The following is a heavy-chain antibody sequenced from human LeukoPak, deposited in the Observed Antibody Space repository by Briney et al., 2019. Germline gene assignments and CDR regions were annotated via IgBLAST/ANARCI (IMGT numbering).Heavy chain of an antibody. J-gene: IGHJ4*02. CDR1: GGTFSSYA. V-gene: IGHV1-69*13. CDR3: ARESGGIAAAPGYY. Sequence: SVRVPCKASGGTFSSYAISWVRQAPGQGLEWMGGIIPIFGTANYAQKFQGRVTITADESTSTAYMELSSLRSEDTAVYYCARESGGIAAAPGYYWGQGTLVTVSS. CDR2: IIPIFGTA. D-gene: IGHD6-13*01.